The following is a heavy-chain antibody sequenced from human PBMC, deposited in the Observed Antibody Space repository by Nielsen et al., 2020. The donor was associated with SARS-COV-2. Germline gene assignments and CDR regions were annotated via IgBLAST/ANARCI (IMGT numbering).Heavy chain of an antibody. J-gene: IGHJ4*02. V-gene: IGHV3-30*03. CDR3: ARESFEDIVVVVADPLGY. Sequence: GESLKISCAASGFTFSSYGMHWVRQAPGKGLEWVAVISYDGSNKYYADSVKGRFTISRDNSKNTLYLQMNSLRAEDTAVYYCARESFEDIVVVVADPLGYWGQGTLVTVSS. CDR2: ISYDGSNK. CDR1: GFTFSSYG. D-gene: IGHD2-15*01.